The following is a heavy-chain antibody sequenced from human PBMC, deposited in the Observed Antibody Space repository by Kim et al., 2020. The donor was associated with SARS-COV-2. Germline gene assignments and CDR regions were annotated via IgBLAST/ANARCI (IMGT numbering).Heavy chain of an antibody. D-gene: IGHD1-1*01. Sequence: GGSLRLSCVASGFSFSGHTMNWVRQSPGKGLEWVSSISGSSTFKFYADSVEGRFSISRDNTQDSVYLEMNSLRAEDTAVYYCARWYLRGGTTLKYFDLWGLGTLVTVSS. CDR1: GFSFSGHT. V-gene: IGHV3-21*06. J-gene: IGHJ4*02. CDR3: ARWYLRGGTTLKYFDL. CDR2: ISGSSTFK.